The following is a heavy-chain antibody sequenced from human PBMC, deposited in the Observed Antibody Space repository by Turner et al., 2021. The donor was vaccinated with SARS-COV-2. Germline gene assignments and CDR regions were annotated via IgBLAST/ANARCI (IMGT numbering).Heavy chain of an antibody. CDR3: AREIVASTHAFDF. D-gene: IGHD3-16*02. CDR1: GFTFSFYD. J-gene: IGHJ3*01. Sequence: EVQLVESGGGLVQPGGSLRLSCAASGFTFSFYDMHWVRQATGKGLEWVSAIGTAGDTYYPGSVKGRFTISRDDSSNTLFLQMSSLTTEDTGVYYCAREIVASTHAFDFWGQGTLVIISS. CDR2: IGTAGDT. V-gene: IGHV3-13*01.